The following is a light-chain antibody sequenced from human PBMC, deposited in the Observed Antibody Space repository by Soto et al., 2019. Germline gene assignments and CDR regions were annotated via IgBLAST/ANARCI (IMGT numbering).Light chain of an antibody. CDR2: KAS. Sequence: DIQMTQSPSTLSASVEDRVTITCRASQSISSWLAWYQQKPGKAHKLLIYKASSLESGVPSRFSGSGSGTEFTLTISNLQPDDFATYYCQQYKAFWTFGQGTKVDIK. J-gene: IGKJ1*01. CDR3: QQYKAFWT. CDR1: QSISSW. V-gene: IGKV1-5*03.